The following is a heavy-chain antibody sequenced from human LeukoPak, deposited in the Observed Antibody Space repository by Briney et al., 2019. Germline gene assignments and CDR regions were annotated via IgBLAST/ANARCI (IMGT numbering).Heavy chain of an antibody. Sequence: GGSLRLSCAASGFTFSSYSMNWVRQAPGKGLEWVSYISSTSTMYYADSVKGRFAISRDNAKSSLYLQMNSLRAEDTAIYYCARRNYYGSGSNREFDFWGQGTLVTVSS. CDR1: GFTFSSYS. V-gene: IGHV3-48*04. CDR3: ARRNYYGSGSNREFDF. D-gene: IGHD3-10*01. J-gene: IGHJ4*02. CDR2: ISSTSTM.